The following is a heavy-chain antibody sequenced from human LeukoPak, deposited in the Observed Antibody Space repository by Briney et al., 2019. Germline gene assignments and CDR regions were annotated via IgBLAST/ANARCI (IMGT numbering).Heavy chain of an antibody. CDR3: ARDGSSSKDYYYYMDV. V-gene: IGHV3-48*01. CDR1: GFTFSSYS. J-gene: IGHJ6*03. Sequence: GGSLRLSCAASGFTFSSYSMSWVRQAPGKGLEWVSYISSSSSTIYYADSVKGRFTISRDNAKNSLYLQMNSLRAEDTAVYYCARDGSSSKDYYYYMDVWSKGTTVTVSS. D-gene: IGHD6-6*01. CDR2: ISSSSSTI.